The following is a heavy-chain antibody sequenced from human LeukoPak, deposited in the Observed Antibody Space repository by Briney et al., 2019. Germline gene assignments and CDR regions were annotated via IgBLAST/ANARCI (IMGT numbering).Heavy chain of an antibody. V-gene: IGHV1-18*01. Sequence: ASVKVSCKASGYIFTSYGISWVRQAPGQGLEWMGWISTNKGNTNYAQRLQGRVTMTTDTSTSTAYMELRSLRSDDTAIYYCVRDIQWRLLPWGQGTLVTVSS. D-gene: IGHD2-8*01. CDR3: VRDIQWRLLP. J-gene: IGHJ5*02. CDR1: GYIFTSYG. CDR2: ISTNKGNT.